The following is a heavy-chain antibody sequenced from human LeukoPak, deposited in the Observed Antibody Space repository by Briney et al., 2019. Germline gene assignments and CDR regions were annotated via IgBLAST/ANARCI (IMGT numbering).Heavy chain of an antibody. CDR3: ARLISAVTIFVY. CDR1: GGSFSGYY. J-gene: IGHJ4*02. Sequence: ETLSLTCAVYGGSFSGYYWSWVRQAPGKGLEWVASVNPDGSDKHFVDSVRGRFTISRDNAKNSLYLQMDSLRAEDTAVYYCARLISAVTIFVYWGQGTLVTVSS. CDR2: VNPDGSDK. V-gene: IGHV3-7*01. D-gene: IGHD3/OR15-3a*01.